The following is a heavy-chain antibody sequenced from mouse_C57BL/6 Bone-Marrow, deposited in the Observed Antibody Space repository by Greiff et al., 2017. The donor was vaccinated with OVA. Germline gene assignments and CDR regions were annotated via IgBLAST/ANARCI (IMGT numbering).Heavy chain of an antibody. CDR2: IYPRSGNT. V-gene: IGHV1-81*01. D-gene: IGHD1-1*01. CDR3: ARSNYYGSRGMDY. CDR1: GYTFTSYG. J-gene: IGHJ4*01. Sequence: LVESGAELARPGASVKLSCKASGYTFTSYGISWVKQRTGQGLEWIGEIYPRSGNTYYNEKFKGKATLTADKSSSTAYMELRSLTSEDSAVYFCARSNYYGSRGMDYWGQGTSVTVSS.